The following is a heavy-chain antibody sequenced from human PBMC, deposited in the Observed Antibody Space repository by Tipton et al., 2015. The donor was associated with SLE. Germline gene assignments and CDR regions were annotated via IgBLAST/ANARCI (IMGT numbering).Heavy chain of an antibody. CDR1: GGSFSGYY. D-gene: IGHD6-19*01. V-gene: IGHV4-59*12. Sequence: TLSLTCAVYGGSFSGYYWSWIRQPPGKGLEWIGYIYYSGSTNYNPSLKSRVTISVDTSKNQFSLKLSSVTAADTAVYYCAREAAVAGTSDYWGQGTLVTVSS. CDR3: AREAAVAGTSDY. J-gene: IGHJ4*02. CDR2: IYYSGST.